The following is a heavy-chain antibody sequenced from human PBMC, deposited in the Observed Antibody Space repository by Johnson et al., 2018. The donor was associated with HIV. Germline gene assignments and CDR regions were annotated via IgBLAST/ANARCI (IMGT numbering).Heavy chain of an antibody. CDR1: GFTFSSYA. CDR2: ISGSGGST. J-gene: IGHJ3*02. V-gene: IGHV3-23*04. CDR3: ARTQVVYAHFDI. Sequence: VLLVESGGGVVQPGRSLRLSCAASGFTFSSYAMSWVRQAPGKGLEWVSAISGSGGSTYYADSVKGRFTISRDNSKNTLYLQMNSLRAEDTAVYYCARTQVVYAHFDIWGQGTMVTVSS. D-gene: IGHD2-8*02.